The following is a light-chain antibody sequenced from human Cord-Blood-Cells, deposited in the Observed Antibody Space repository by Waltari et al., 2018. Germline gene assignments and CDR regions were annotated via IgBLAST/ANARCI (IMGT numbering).Light chain of an antibody. CDR3: QQYGSSPRT. Sequence: EIVSTQSPGTPSLSPGDSATLPCRARQSVSSSYLAWYQQKPGQAPRLLIYGASSRATGIPDRFSGSGSGTDFTLTISRLEPEDFAVYYCQQYGSSPRTFGQGTKVEIK. CDR1: QSVSSSY. CDR2: GAS. J-gene: IGKJ1*01. V-gene: IGKV3-20*01.